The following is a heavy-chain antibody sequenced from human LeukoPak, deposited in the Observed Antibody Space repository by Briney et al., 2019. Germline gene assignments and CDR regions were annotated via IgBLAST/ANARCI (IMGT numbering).Heavy chain of an antibody. J-gene: IGHJ3*02. CDR2: ISGSANRT. D-gene: IGHD3-3*01. Sequence: PGGSLRLSCAASGFSFSRSDISWVRQAPGKGLEWVSGISGSANRTYYADSVKGRFTVSRDNSKNTLHVQMNSLRAEDTAVYYCAREDYWSGYPGAFDIWGQGTMVTVSS. CDR3: AREDYWSGYPGAFDI. CDR1: GFSFSRSD. V-gene: IGHV3-23*01.